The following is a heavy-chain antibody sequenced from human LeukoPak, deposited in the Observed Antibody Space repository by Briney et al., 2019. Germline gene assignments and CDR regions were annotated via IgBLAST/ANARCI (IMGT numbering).Heavy chain of an antibody. V-gene: IGHV3-23*01. Sequence: GGSLRLSCAASGFTFSSYAMSWVRQAPGKGLEWVSAISGSGGSTYYADSVKGRFTISRDNSKNTLYLQMNSLRAEDTAVYYCARGPRHYYDSSGYCWGQGTLVTVSS. D-gene: IGHD3-22*01. CDR1: GFTFSSYA. J-gene: IGHJ4*02. CDR2: ISGSGGST. CDR3: ARGPRHYYDSSGYC.